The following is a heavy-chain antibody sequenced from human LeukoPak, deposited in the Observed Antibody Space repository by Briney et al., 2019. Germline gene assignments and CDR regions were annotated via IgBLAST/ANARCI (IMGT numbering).Heavy chain of an antibody. J-gene: IGHJ4*02. CDR1: GGSISSGGYY. CDR3: ARMGMYDSSDYYFDY. Sequence: SQTLSLTCTVSGGSISSGGYYWSWIRQHPGKGLEWIGYIYYSGSTYYNPSLKSRVTISVDTSKNQFSLKLSSVTAADTAVYYCARMGMYDSSDYYFDYWGQGTLVTVSS. D-gene: IGHD3-22*01. V-gene: IGHV4-31*03. CDR2: IYYSGST.